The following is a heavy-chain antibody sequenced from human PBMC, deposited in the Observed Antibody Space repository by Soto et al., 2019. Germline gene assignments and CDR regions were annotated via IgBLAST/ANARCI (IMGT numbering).Heavy chain of an antibody. J-gene: IGHJ5*02. D-gene: IGHD4-4*01. Sequence: QMQLVESGGGVVQPGRSLRLSCAASGFTFSRHAMHWVRQAPGKGLEWLAIISYGGSTTFHADSVKGRFAISRDNSKNTLYLQMNSLRTDDTAVYFCARHLASTVTTSDWFDPWGQGTLVTVSS. CDR1: GFTFSRHA. V-gene: IGHV3-30*09. CDR2: ISYGGSTT. CDR3: ARHLASTVTTSDWFDP.